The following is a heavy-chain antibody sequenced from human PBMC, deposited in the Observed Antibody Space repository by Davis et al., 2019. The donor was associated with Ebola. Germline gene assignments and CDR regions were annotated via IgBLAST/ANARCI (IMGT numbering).Heavy chain of an antibody. V-gene: IGHV1-69*04. CDR1: GGTFSSYA. J-gene: IGHJ4*02. CDR2: IIPILGIA. Sequence: SVKVSCKASGGTFSSYAISWVRQAPGQGLEWMGRIIPILGIANYAQKFQGRVTITADKSTSTAYMELRSLRSDDTAVYYCARDGTRPGLSSSWPPVSHWGQGTLVTVSS. CDR3: ARDGTRPGLSSSWPPVSH. D-gene: IGHD6-13*01.